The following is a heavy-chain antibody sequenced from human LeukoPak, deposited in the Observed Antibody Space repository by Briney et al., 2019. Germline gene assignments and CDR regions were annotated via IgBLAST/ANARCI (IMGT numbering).Heavy chain of an antibody. CDR1: GGSISSSNW. V-gene: IGHV4-4*02. CDR3: ARVTYDSSGLGAFDI. CDR2: IYHSGST. D-gene: IGHD3-22*01. Sequence: SETLSLTCAVSGGSISSSNWWRLVRQPPGKGLEWIGEIYHSGSTNYNPSLKSRVTISVDKSKNQFSLKLSSVTAADTAVYYCARVTYDSSGLGAFDIWGQGTMVTVSS. J-gene: IGHJ3*02.